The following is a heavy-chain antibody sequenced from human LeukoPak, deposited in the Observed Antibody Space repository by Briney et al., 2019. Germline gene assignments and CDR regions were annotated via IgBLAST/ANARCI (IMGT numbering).Heavy chain of an antibody. CDR3: ARGYRLTGTTPSYWFDL. D-gene: IGHD1-7*01. J-gene: IGHJ5*02. V-gene: IGHV1-18*01. CDR2: ISAYNGNT. Sequence: GASVKVSCKASGYTFTSYGISWVRQAPGQGLEWMGWISAYNGNTNYAQKLQGRVTMTTDTSTSTAYMELRSLRSDDTAVYYCARGYRLTGTTPSYWFDLWGQGTLVTVSS. CDR1: GYTFTSYG.